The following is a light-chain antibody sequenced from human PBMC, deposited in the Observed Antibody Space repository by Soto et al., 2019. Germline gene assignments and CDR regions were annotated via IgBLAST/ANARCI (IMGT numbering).Light chain of an antibody. J-gene: IGKJ4*01. Sequence: DIQMTQSPSTLSASVGDRVTSTCRASQSISSWLAWYQQKPGKAPKVLIYKASSLERGVPARFSGSGSGTEFTLTISSLQPEDSATYYCQHYNSYPLTFGGGTKVEI. CDR1: QSISSW. CDR2: KAS. CDR3: QHYNSYPLT. V-gene: IGKV1-5*03.